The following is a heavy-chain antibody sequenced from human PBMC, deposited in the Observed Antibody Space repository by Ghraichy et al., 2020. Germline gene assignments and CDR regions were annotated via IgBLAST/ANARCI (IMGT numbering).Heavy chain of an antibody. D-gene: IGHD3-22*01. J-gene: IGHJ4*02. CDR2: INHSGST. V-gene: IGHV4-34*01. CDR1: GGSFSGYY. Sequence: SQTLSLTCAVYGGSFSGYYWSWIRQPPGKGLEWIGEINHSGSTNYNPSLKSRVTISVDTSKNQFSLKLSSVTAADTAVYYCARGGDYDSSGYYSYFDYWGQGTLVTVSS. CDR3: ARGGDYDSSGYYSYFDY.